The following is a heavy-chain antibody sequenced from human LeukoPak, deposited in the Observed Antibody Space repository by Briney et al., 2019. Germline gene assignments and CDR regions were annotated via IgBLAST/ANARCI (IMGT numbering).Heavy chain of an antibody. D-gene: IGHD6-13*01. J-gene: IGHJ4*02. CDR3: ARASSSWSPGGFGFDY. CDR1: GFTFSSYW. CDR2: ISSSSSYI. Sequence: GGSLRLSCAASGFTFSSYWMSWVRQAPGKGLEWVSSISSSSSYIYYADSVKGRFTISRDNAKNSLYLQMNSLRAEDTAVYYCARASSSWSPGGFGFDYWGQGTLVTVSS. V-gene: IGHV3-21*01.